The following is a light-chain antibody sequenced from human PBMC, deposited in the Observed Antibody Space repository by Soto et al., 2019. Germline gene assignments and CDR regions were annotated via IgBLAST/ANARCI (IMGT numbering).Light chain of an antibody. CDR1: QSVSSY. Sequence: EIVLTQSPATLSLSPGERATLSCRASQSVSSYLAWYQQKPGQAPRLLIYDASNGATGIPARFSGSGSGTDFTRTISSLEPEDFAVYYCQQRSNWPRTFGQGTKVDIK. CDR2: DAS. V-gene: IGKV3-11*01. J-gene: IGKJ1*01. CDR3: QQRSNWPRT.